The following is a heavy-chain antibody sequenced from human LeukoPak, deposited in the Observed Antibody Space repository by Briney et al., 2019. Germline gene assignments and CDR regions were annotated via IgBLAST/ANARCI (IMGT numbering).Heavy chain of an antibody. D-gene: IGHD5-12*01. CDR1: GFTFSDYY. J-gene: IGHJ4*02. Sequence: GGSLRLSCAASGFTFSDYYMSWIRQAPGKGLEWVAYVTSSGDDIYYADSVKGRFTISRDNAKNALFLRMSSLRVEDTATYYCASDIVATSGDFWGQGTLVSVSS. V-gene: IGHV3-11*01. CDR2: VTSSGDDI. CDR3: ASDIVATSGDF.